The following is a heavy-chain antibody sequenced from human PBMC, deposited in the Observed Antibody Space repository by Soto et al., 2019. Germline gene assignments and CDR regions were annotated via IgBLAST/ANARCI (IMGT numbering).Heavy chain of an antibody. V-gene: IGHV3-23*01. J-gene: IGHJ3*02. CDR1: GFTFSSYA. CDR3: AKDPIVVVTAYDAFDI. CDR2: ISGSGGST. D-gene: IGHD2-21*02. Sequence: EVQLLESGGGLVQPGGSLRLSCAASGFTFSSYAMSWVRQAPGKGLEWVSAISGSGGSTYYADSVKGRFTISRDNSKNTLYLQMNSLRAEDTAVYYCAKDPIVVVTAYDAFDIWGQGTMVTASS.